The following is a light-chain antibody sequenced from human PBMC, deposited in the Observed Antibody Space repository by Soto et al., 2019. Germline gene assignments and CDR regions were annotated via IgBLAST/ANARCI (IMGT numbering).Light chain of an antibody. CDR1: QSISSW. CDR2: DAS. CDR3: QQYNSYGT. J-gene: IGKJ1*01. Sequence: DIQVTQCPSTLYASIGDRVTITFRASQSISSWLAWYQQQPGKAPKLLIYDASSLQSGGPSRFSGTGSGTEFTLTISSLQPDEFATYFCQQYNSYGTFGQGTKVDIK. V-gene: IGKV1-5*01.